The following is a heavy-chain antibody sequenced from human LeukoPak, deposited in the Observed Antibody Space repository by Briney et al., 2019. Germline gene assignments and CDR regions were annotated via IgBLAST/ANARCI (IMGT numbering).Heavy chain of an antibody. CDR2: ISSSSSTI. J-gene: IGHJ3*02. CDR1: GFTFSTHS. CDR3: AREPPVRGYSYGYGAFDI. D-gene: IGHD5-18*01. Sequence: GGSLRLSCAASGFTFSTHSMNWVRQAPGKGLEWVSYISSSSSTIYYADSVKGRFTISRDNAKNSLYLQMNSLRAEDTAVYYCAREPPVRGYSYGYGAFDIWGQGTMVTVSS. V-gene: IGHV3-48*01.